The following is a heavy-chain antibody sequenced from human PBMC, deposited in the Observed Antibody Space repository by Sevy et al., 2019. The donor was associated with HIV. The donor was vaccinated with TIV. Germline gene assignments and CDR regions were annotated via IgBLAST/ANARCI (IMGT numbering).Heavy chain of an antibody. D-gene: IGHD3-22*01. Sequence: ASVKVSCKVSGSTLSQMAMHWVRQAPGKGLEWMATFDPEDAETIYTQKLQGRVTMTEDTSRDTAYMELSNLRSEDTAVYYCATTKDYYESSGESFDYWGQGTLVTVSS. V-gene: IGHV1-24*01. J-gene: IGHJ4*02. CDR1: GSTLSQMA. CDR2: FDPEDAET. CDR3: ATTKDYYESSGESFDY.